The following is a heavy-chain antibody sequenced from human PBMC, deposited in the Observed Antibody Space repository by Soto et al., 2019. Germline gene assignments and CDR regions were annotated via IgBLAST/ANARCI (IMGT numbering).Heavy chain of an antibody. CDR1: GFTFSSYG. V-gene: IGHV3-33*01. Sequence: GGSLRLSCAASGFTFSSYGMHWVRQAPGKGLDWVAVIWYDGSNKYYADSVKGRFTISRDNSKNTLYLQMNSLRAEDTAVYYCARGSYYDFWRAYYYYGMDVWGQGTTVTVSS. J-gene: IGHJ6*02. CDR3: ARGSYYDFWRAYYYYGMDV. D-gene: IGHD3-3*01. CDR2: IWYDGSNK.